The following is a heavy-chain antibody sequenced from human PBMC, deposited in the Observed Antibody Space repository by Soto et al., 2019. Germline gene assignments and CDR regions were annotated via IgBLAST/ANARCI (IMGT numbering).Heavy chain of an antibody. CDR2: IYPGDSDT. CDR3: AASIFYHGMDV. Sequence: GESLKISCKGSGYTFTNYWVGWVRQMPGKGPEWMVNIYPGDSDTTYNPSFQGQVTISADKSITTTYLQWSSLKASDTAIYYCAASIFYHGMDVWGQGTTVTVSS. CDR1: GYTFTNYW. J-gene: IGHJ6*02. V-gene: IGHV5-51*01.